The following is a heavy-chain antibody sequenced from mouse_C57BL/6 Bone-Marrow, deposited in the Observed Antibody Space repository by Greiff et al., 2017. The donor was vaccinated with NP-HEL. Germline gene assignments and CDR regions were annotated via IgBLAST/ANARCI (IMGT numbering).Heavy chain of an antibody. CDR3: TYGNYRYFDV. D-gene: IGHD2-1*01. CDR1: GFNIKDDY. Sequence: EVQLVESGAELVRPGASVKLSCTASGFNIKDDYMHWVKQRPEQGLEWIGWIDPENGDTEDASKFQGKATITTDTSSNTAYLQLSSLTSEDTAFYYCTYGNYRYFDVWGTGTTVTVSS. V-gene: IGHV14-4*01. CDR2: IDPENGDT. J-gene: IGHJ1*03.